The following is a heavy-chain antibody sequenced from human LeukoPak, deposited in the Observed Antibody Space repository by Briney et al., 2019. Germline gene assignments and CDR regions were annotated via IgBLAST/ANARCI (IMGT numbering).Heavy chain of an antibody. CDR2: IYTSGST. J-gene: IGHJ5*02. CDR3: AREGSSGWGPNWFDP. CDR1: GGSISSGTYY. V-gene: IGHV4-61*02. D-gene: IGHD6-19*01. Sequence: SETLSLTCTVSGGSISSGTYYWSWIRQPAGKGLEWIGRIYTSGSTNYNPSLKSRVTISVDTSKSQFSLKLSSVSAADTAVYYCAREGSSGWGPNWFDPWGQGTLVTVSS.